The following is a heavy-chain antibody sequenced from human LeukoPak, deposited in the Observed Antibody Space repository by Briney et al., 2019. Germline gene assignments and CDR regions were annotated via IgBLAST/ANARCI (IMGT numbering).Heavy chain of an antibody. V-gene: IGHV4-61*08. Sequence: KPSETLSLTCAVSGGSISSGGYSWSWIRQPPGKGLEWIGYIYYSGSTNYNPSLKSRVTISVDTSKNQFSLKLSSVTAADTAVYYCARHFRDTVVVVSALAFDIWGQGTMVTVSS. CDR2: IYYSGST. CDR1: GGSISSGGYS. CDR3: ARHFRDTVVVVSALAFDI. J-gene: IGHJ3*02. D-gene: IGHD2-15*01.